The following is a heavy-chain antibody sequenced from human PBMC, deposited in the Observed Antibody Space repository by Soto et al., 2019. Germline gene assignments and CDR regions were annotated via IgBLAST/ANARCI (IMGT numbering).Heavy chain of an antibody. CDR2: IIPIFGTA. Sequence: VQLVQSGAEVKKPGSSVKVSCKASGGTFSSYAISWVRQAPGQGLEWMGGIIPIFGTANYAQKFQGRVTITADESTSTAYMELSSLRSEDTAVYYCARARGSSGWYGDYYYGMDVWGQGTTVTVSS. CDR1: GGTFSSYA. CDR3: ARARGSSGWYGDYYYGMDV. V-gene: IGHV1-69*01. D-gene: IGHD6-19*01. J-gene: IGHJ6*02.